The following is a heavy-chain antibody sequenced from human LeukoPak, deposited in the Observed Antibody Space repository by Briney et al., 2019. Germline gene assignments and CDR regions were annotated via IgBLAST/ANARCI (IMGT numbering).Heavy chain of an antibody. CDR3: ARERTMVREFDY. D-gene: IGHD3-10*01. J-gene: IGHJ4*02. CDR1: GGSISSGSYY. CDR2: IYTSGST. V-gene: IGHV4-61*02. Sequence: TSQTLSLTCTVSGGSISSGSYYWSWIRQPAGKGLEWIGRIYTSGSTNYNPSLKSRVTISVDTSKNQFSLKLSSVTAADKAVYYCARERTMVREFDYWGQGTLVTVSS.